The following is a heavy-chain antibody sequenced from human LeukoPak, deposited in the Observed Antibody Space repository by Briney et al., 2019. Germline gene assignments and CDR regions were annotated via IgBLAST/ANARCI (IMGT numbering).Heavy chain of an antibody. Sequence: SETLSLTCAVYGASFSYDYWSWIRQARGKGLEWIGEINHSGSITYNPSLKSRVTISAEKSKSQFSLRLTSVTAADTAVYYCAKGVWAPRFDSWGQGTLVTVSS. J-gene: IGHJ5*01. CDR3: AKGVWAPRFDS. CDR2: INHSGSI. D-gene: IGHD7-27*01. V-gene: IGHV4-34*01. CDR1: GASFSYDY.